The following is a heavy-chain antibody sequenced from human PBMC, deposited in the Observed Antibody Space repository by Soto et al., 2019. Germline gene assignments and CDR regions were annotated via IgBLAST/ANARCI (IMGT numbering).Heavy chain of an antibody. J-gene: IGHJ6*02. CDR3: ARYSSSLFVQYYGMGV. V-gene: IGHV1-69*13. D-gene: IGHD6-6*01. Sequence: GASVKVSCKACGGSFSIYAISWVRQAPGQGLEWMGGIIPIFGTANYAQKFQGRVTITADESTSTAYMELSSLRSEDTAVYYCARYSSSLFVQYYGMGVWGQGTTVTVSS. CDR2: IIPIFGTA. CDR1: GGSFSIYA.